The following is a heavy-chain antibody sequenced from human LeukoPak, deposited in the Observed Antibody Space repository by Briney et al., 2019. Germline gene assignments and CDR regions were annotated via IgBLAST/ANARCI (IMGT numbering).Heavy chain of an antibody. J-gene: IGHJ3*02. CDR3: ARVKTVVTYDAFDI. CDR2: MYPGDSDT. CDR1: GYSFTSYW. V-gene: IGHV5-51*01. D-gene: IGHD4-23*01. Sequence: GDSLKISCKGSGYSFTSYWISWVGRMRGKGLEWMGIMYPGDSDTRYSPSFQGQVTISADKSISTAYLQWSSLKASDTAMYHCARVKTVVTYDAFDIWGQGTMVTVSS.